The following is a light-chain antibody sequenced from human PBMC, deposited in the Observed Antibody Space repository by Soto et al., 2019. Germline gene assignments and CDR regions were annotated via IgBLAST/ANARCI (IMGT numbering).Light chain of an antibody. Sequence: EIVLTQSPGTLSLSPGERATLSCRASQSVSSSYLAWYQQKPGQAPRLLIYGASSRATGIPDRFSGNGSGTDFPLTISRLEPEDFEVYYCQQYGSSPLTFGGGTKVEIK. CDR3: QQYGSSPLT. J-gene: IGKJ4*02. CDR1: QSVSSSY. V-gene: IGKV3-20*01. CDR2: GAS.